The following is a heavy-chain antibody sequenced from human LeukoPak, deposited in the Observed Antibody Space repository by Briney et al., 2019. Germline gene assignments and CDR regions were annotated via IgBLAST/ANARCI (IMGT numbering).Heavy chain of an antibody. CDR1: GFTFSDAW. CDR3: AKSRGIYDNSGWRTFDY. J-gene: IGHJ4*02. V-gene: IGHV3-15*01. CDR2: IKSKTDGGTT. Sequence: GGSLRLSCAASGFTFSDAWMSWVRQAPGKGLEWVGRIKSKTDGGTTDYAAPVKGRFTISRDDSKNTLYLQMNSLRAEDTAIYYCAKSRGIYDNSGWRTFDYWGQGTLVTVSS. D-gene: IGHD6-19*01.